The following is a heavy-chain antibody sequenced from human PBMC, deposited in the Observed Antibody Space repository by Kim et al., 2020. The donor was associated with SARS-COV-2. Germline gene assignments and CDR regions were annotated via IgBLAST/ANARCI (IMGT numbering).Heavy chain of an antibody. CDR3: ARMYGMDV. J-gene: IGHJ6*02. V-gene: IGHV5-51*01. Sequence: DSDTRYSPSFQGQVTISADKSISTAYLQWSSLKASDTAMYYCARMYGMDVWGQGTTVTVSS. CDR2: DSDT.